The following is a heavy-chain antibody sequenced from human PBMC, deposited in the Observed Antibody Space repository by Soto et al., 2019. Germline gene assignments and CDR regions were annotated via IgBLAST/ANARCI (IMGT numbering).Heavy chain of an antibody. V-gene: IGHV4-30-2*01. CDR3: ARGTYYYDRRGAFDI. D-gene: IGHD3-22*01. Sequence: PSETLSLTCAVSGVSISSGGYSWRWIRQPPGKGLEWIGYIYHSGSTYYNPSLKSRVTISVDRSKNQFSLKLSSVTAADTAVYYCARGTYYYDRRGAFDIWGQGTMVTVSS. J-gene: IGHJ3*02. CDR2: IYHSGST. CDR1: GVSISSGGYS.